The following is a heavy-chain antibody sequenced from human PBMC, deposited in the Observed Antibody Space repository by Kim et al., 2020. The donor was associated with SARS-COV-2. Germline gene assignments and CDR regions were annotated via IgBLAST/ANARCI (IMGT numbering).Heavy chain of an antibody. CDR2: IKLDESDK. V-gene: IGHV3-7*01. D-gene: IGHD3-10*01. J-gene: IGHJ4*02. CDR1: GFAFSGSW. Sequence: GGSLRLSCVASGFAFSGSWMNWVRQAPGKGLEWVANIKLDESDKHYVDSVKGRFTISRDNAKKSLYLQMNSLRAEYTAVYYCARDGDGEFDYWGQGTLVTVSS. CDR3: ARDGDGEFDY.